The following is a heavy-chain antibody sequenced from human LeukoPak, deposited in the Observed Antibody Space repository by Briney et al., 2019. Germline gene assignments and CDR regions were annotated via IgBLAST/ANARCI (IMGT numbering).Heavy chain of an antibody. CDR1: GYTFTSHV. CDR2: IDTANGNT. Sequence: ASVKVSCKASGYTFTSHVIHWVRQAPGHRLDWMGWIDTANGNTQNSQNFQGRVTITRDTSASTAYMELSSLRSEDTAVYYCASSTRGVHEYSYGGYFDYWGQGTLVTVSS. J-gene: IGHJ4*02. V-gene: IGHV1-3*04. CDR3: ASSTRGVHEYSYGGYFDY. D-gene: IGHD5-18*01.